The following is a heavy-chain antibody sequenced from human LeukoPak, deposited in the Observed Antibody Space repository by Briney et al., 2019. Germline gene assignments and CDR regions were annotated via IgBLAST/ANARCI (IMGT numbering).Heavy chain of an antibody. D-gene: IGHD6-13*01. V-gene: IGHV4-59*01. CDR3: ARGVYIAAAQYGF. CDR2: IYYSGAT. CDR1: GGSISTYY. Sequence: SETLSLTCTVSGGSISTYYWNWIRQPPGKGLEWIGYIYYSGATNYNPSLKSRVTISVDTSKNQFSLKPSSVTAADTAVYYCARGVYIAAAQYGFWGQGTLVTVSS. J-gene: IGHJ4*02.